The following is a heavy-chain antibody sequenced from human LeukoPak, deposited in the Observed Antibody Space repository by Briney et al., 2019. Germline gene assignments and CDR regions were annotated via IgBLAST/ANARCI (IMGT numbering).Heavy chain of an antibody. D-gene: IGHD6-19*01. V-gene: IGHV3-30*03. J-gene: IGHJ4*02. CDR2: ISYDGSNK. Sequence: PGGSLRLSCVASGFTFDTYSMNWIRQAPGKGLEWVAVISYDGSNKYYADCVKGRFTISRDNSKNTLYLQMNSLRAEDTAVYYCARYRAVAGTDYWGQGTLVTVSS. CDR1: GFTFDTYS. CDR3: ARYRAVAGTDY.